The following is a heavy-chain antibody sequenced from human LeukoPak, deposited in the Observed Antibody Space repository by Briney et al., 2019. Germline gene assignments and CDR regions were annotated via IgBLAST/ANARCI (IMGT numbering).Heavy chain of an antibody. CDR2: ISPTGSTT. J-gene: IGHJ4*02. CDR3: ARGPNSNWSGLDF. Sequence: GGSLRLSCTASGFSFSRHWMHWARQLPGKGLVWVSRISPTGSTTSYADSVKGRFTVSRDNAKNTLYLQVNNLRAEDTAVYYCARGPNSNWSGLDFWGQGTLLTVSS. CDR1: GFSFSRHW. V-gene: IGHV3-74*01. D-gene: IGHD6-6*01.